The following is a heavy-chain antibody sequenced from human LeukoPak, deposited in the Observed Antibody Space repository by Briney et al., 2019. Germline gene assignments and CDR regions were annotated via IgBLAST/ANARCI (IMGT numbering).Heavy chain of an antibody. CDR1: GFTFSSYA. CDR3: AKQPGYCSSTSCYTQYYFDY. CDR2: ISGSGGST. Sequence: GGSLRLACAASGFTFSSYAMTWVRQAPGKGLEWVSAISGSGGSTYYADSVKGRFTISRDNSKNTLYLQMNSLRAEDTAVYYCAKQPGYCSSTSCYTQYYFDYWGQGTLVTVSS. D-gene: IGHD2-2*02. V-gene: IGHV3-23*01. J-gene: IGHJ4*02.